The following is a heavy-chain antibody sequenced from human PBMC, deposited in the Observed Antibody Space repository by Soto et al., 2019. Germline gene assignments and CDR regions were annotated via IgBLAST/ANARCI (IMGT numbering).Heavy chain of an antibody. Sequence: SATLSITCAVYGGSFSGYYWSWIRQPPGKGLEWIGEINHSGITNYNPSLKSRVTISVDTSKNQFSLKLSSVTAADTAVYYCARGRARYCSSTSCYFGHYYYGMDVWGQGTTVTVSS. CDR2: INHSGIT. CDR1: GGSFSGYY. J-gene: IGHJ6*02. D-gene: IGHD2-2*01. V-gene: IGHV4-34*01. CDR3: ARGRARYCSSTSCYFGHYYYGMDV.